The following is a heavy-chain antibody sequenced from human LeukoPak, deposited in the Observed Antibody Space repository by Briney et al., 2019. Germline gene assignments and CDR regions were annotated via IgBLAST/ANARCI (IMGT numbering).Heavy chain of an antibody. J-gene: IGHJ3*02. CDR3: ARDLSGYCTSGTCYAFDI. Sequence: GGSLRLSCAASEFSVSSNYMNWVRQAPGKGLEWVSVIYTDGNTYYADSVKGRFTISRDKSKNTMYLQMNSLRAEVTALYYCARDLSGYCTSGTCYAFDIWGQGTMVTVSS. V-gene: IGHV3-53*01. CDR1: EFSVSSNY. D-gene: IGHD2-15*01. CDR2: IYTDGNT.